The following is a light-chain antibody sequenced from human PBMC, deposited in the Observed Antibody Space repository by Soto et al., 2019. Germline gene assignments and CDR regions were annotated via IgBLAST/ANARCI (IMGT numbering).Light chain of an antibody. CDR2: DVS. J-gene: IGLJ1*01. Sequence: QSVLTQPRSASGSPGQSVTISCTGTSSDVGGYNYVSWYQEHPGKAPKLMIYDVSNRPSGVSNRFSGSKSDNTASLTISGLQAEDEADYYCSSYTSDSTYVFGTGTKVTVL. CDR1: SSDVGGYNY. V-gene: IGLV2-14*01. CDR3: SSYTSDSTYV.